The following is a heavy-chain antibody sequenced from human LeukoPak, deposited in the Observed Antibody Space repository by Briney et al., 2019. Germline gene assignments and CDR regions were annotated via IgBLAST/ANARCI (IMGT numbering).Heavy chain of an antibody. Sequence: SQTLSLTCTVSGGSISSGGYYWSWIRQHPGKGLEWIGYIYYSGSTYYNPSLKSRVTISVDTSKNQFSLKLSSVTAADTAVYYCARDPPLLSRYCSGGSCYIPKGAFDIWGQGTVVTVSS. CDR3: ARDPPLLSRYCSGGSCYIPKGAFDI. J-gene: IGHJ3*02. D-gene: IGHD2-15*01. CDR2: IYYSGST. CDR1: GGSISSGGYY. V-gene: IGHV4-31*03.